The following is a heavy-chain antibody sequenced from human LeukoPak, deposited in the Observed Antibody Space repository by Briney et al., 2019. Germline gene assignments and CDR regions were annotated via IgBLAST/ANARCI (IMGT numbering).Heavy chain of an antibody. CDR2: ISSSSSTI. CDR3: ARDKYQLLVYYYMDV. D-gene: IGHD2-2*01. V-gene: IGHV3-48*04. Sequence: GGSLRLSCAASGFTFSSYSMNWVCQAPGKGLEWVSYISSSSSTIYYADSVKGRFTISRDNAKNSLYLQMNSLRAEDTAVYYCARDKYQLLVYYYMDVWGKGTTVTVSS. CDR1: GFTFSSYS. J-gene: IGHJ6*03.